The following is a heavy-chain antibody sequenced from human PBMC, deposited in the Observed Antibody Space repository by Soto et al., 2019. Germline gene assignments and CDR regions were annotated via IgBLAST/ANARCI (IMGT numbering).Heavy chain of an antibody. CDR2: FDPEDGET. CDR1: GYTLTELS. J-gene: IGHJ5*02. V-gene: IGHV1-24*01. Sequence: SVKVSCKVSGYTLTELSMHWVRQAPGKGLEWMGGFDPEDGETIYAQKFQGRVTMTEDTSTDTAYMELSSLRSEDTAVYYCATTRAIATSIKIFGVVPLTCPWGQGTLVTVSS. D-gene: IGHD3-3*01. CDR3: ATTRAIATSIKIFGVVPLTCP.